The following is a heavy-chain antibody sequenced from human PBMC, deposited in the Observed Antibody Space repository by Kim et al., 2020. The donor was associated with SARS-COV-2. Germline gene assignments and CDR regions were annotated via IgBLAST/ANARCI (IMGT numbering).Heavy chain of an antibody. CDR2: IRSKAYGGTT. V-gene: IGHV3-49*03. Sequence: GGSLRLSCTASGFTFGDYAMSWFRQAPGKGLEWVGFIRSKAYGGTTEYAASVKGRFTISRDDSKSIAYLQMNSLKTEDTAVYYCTRDPFDWLLSPYYYYGMDVWGQGTTVTVSS. D-gene: IGHD3-9*01. J-gene: IGHJ6*02. CDR1: GFTFGDYA. CDR3: TRDPFDWLLSPYYYYGMDV.